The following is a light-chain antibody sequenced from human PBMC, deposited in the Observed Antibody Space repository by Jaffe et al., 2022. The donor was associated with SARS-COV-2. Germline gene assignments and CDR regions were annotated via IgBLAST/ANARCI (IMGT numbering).Light chain of an antibody. Sequence: ENVLTQSPGALSLSPGERVTLSCRASQSVYSNYLAWYQQKPGQAPRLLIYGASSKATGIPDRFSGSGSGTDFTLTISRLEPEDFAVYFCQQYGSSPYTFGQGTKLEIK. J-gene: IGKJ2*01. CDR3: QQYGSSPYT. CDR1: QSVYSNY. V-gene: IGKV3-20*01. CDR2: GAS.